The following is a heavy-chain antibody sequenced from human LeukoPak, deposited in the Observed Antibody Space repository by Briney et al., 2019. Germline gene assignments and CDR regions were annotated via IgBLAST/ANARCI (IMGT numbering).Heavy chain of an antibody. CDR2: ISGSGGST. CDR3: AKSRDFWSGPPVDY. V-gene: IGHV3-23*01. D-gene: IGHD3-3*01. Sequence: PGGSLRLSCAASGFTFSSYAMNWVRQAPGKGLEWVSAISGSGGSTYYADSVKGRFTISRDNSKNTLYLQMNSLRAEDTAVYYCAKSRDFWSGPPVDYWGQGTLVTVSS. CDR1: GFTFSSYA. J-gene: IGHJ4*02.